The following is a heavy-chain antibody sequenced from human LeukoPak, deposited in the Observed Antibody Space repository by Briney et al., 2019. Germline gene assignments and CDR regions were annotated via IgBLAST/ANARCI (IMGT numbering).Heavy chain of an antibody. V-gene: IGHV3-7*01. CDR2: INQDGSEK. CDR1: GFTFVSHW. CDR3: ARDRLAAVGGWDFAFDI. D-gene: IGHD6-19*01. J-gene: IGHJ3*02. Sequence: QPGGSLRLSCVASGFTFVSHWMTWVRQAPGKGLEWVANINQDGSEKYYVDSVKGRFTISRDNAKNSLYLQMNSLRAEDTAVYYCARDRLAAVGGWDFAFDIWGQGTMVTVSS.